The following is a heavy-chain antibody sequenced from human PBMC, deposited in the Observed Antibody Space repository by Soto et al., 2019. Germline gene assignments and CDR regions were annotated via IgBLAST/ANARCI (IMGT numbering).Heavy chain of an antibody. D-gene: IGHD1-26*01. CDR3: ARMRGSFLDS. CDR1: GGTFSSYA. Sequence: QVQLVQSGAEVKKPGSSVKVSCKASGGTFSSYAITWVRQAPGQGLDWMGEIIPIFGATNFAQKFQGRVTITADKSTTTAYMELSSLTSEDTAVYYCARMRGSFLDSWGQGTLVTVSS. V-gene: IGHV1-69*06. CDR2: IIPIFGAT. J-gene: IGHJ5*01.